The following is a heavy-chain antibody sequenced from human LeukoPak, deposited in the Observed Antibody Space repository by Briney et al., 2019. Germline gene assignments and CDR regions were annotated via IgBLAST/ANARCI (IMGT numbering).Heavy chain of an antibody. CDR2: IKQDGSEK. D-gene: IGHD2-15*01. CDR3: ASRWYETNNWFDP. V-gene: IGHV3-7*01. CDR1: GFIFSRYW. Sequence: PGGSLRLTCAVSGFIFSRYWMSWVRQAPGKGLEWVASIKQDGSEKYYVDSVKGRFSISRDSAKNSLYLQMHSLRAEDTSVYYCASRWYETNNWFDPWGQGTLVTVSS. J-gene: IGHJ5*02.